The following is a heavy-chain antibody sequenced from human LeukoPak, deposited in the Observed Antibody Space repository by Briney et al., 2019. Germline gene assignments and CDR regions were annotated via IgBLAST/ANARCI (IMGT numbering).Heavy chain of an antibody. CDR3: AKDRASEYSSGWPFDY. V-gene: IGHV3-23*01. CDR1: GFTFSSYA. D-gene: IGHD6-19*01. Sequence: PGGSLRLSCAASGFTFSSYAMSWVRQAPGKGLEWVSVISGSGGSTYYADSVKGRFTISRDNSKNTLYLQMNSLRAEDTAVYYCAKDRASEYSSGWPFDYGGQGTLVTVS. J-gene: IGHJ4*02. CDR2: ISGSGGST.